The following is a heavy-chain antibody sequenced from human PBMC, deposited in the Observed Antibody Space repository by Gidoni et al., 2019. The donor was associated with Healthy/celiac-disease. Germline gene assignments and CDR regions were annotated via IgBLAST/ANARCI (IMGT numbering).Heavy chain of an antibody. CDR3: ARETAAAVDP. CDR2: INPSSGST. D-gene: IGHD2-2*01. J-gene: IGHJ5*02. Sequence: QVQLVQSGAEVKKPGASVKVSCKASGYTFSFYYLPWVRQAPGQGLEWMGIINPSSGSTSYARQFQGRVTITRDTSTSTVYMELSSLRSEDTAVYYCARETAAAVDPWGQGTLVTVSS. V-gene: IGHV1-46*03. CDR1: GYTFSFYY.